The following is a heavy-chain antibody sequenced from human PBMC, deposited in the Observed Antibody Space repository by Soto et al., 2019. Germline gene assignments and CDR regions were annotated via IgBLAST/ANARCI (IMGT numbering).Heavy chain of an antibody. Sequence: SETLSLTCAVSGGSISSGGHYWSWIRQPPGKGLEWIGYIYHSGSTYYNPSLKSRVTISVDRSKNQFSLKLSSVTDADTAVYYWARVREIVATYFDYWGQGTLVTVSS. J-gene: IGHJ4*02. V-gene: IGHV4-30-2*01. CDR1: GGSISSGGHY. D-gene: IGHD5-12*01. CDR3: ARVREIVATYFDY. CDR2: IYHSGST.